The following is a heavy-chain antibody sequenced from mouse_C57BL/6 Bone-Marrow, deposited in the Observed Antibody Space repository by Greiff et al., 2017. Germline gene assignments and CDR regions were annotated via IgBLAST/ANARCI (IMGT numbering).Heavy chain of an antibody. CDR1: GYTFTSYW. Sequence: VQLQQPGAELVKPGASVTLSCKASGYTFTSYWMHWVKQRPGHGLEWIGMIHPDSGSTNYNEKFKSKATLTVDKSSSTAYMQLSSLTSEDSAVXYCSRSKRRIEPFAYWGQGTLVTVSA. V-gene: IGHV1-64*01. CDR2: IHPDSGST. J-gene: IGHJ3*01. CDR3: SRSKRRIEPFAY.